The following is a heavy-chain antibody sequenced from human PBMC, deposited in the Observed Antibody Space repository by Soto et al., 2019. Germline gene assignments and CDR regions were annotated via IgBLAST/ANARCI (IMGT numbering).Heavy chain of an antibody. CDR2: IYYSGST. V-gene: IGHV4-31*03. Sequence: PSETLSLTCTVSGGSISSGGYYWSWIRQHPGKGLEWIGYIYYSGSTNYNPSLKSRVTISVDTSKNQFSLKLTSVTAADTAVYYCARAAIHAHQLEGQPPTSQTLDYWGQRTLVTVSS. D-gene: IGHD1-1*01. J-gene: IGHJ4*02. CDR3: ARAAIHAHQLEGQPPTSQTLDY. CDR1: GGSISSGGYY.